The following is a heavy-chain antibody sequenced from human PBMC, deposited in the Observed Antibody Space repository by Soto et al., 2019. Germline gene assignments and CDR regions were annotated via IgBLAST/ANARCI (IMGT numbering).Heavy chain of an antibody. CDR2: FYYSGRT. CDR1: GGSISSGPYS. Sequence: QLQLQESGPGLVKPSETLSLTCSVSGGSISSGPYSWGWIRQPPGKGLEWIGTFYYSGRTFYNPSLGSPVIIPVAPSMNQFSLKVSAVTAADTAVYYCARLRGYCANASCYGYSARDVRGQGTTVTVSS. CDR3: ARLRGYCANASCYGYSARDV. J-gene: IGHJ6*02. D-gene: IGHD2-2*01. V-gene: IGHV4-39*01.